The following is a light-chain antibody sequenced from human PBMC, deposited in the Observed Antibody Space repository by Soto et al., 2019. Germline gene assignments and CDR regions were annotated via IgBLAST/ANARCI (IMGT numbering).Light chain of an antibody. V-gene: IGKV3-20*01. CDR1: QSVSSSY. Sequence: EIVLTQYPRTLHLSPGEKATLSCGASQSVSSSYLAWYQQKPGQAPRLLIYGASSRATGIPDRFSGSGSGTDFSLTISRLEPEDFAVYYCHHYGSSTRTFGQATKVDIK. CDR2: GAS. CDR3: HHYGSSTRT. J-gene: IGKJ1*01.